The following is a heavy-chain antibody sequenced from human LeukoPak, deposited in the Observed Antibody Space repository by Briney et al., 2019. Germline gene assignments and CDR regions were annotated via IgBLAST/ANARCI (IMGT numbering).Heavy chain of an antibody. Sequence: PSETLSLTCTVSGASISSTTYYWGWIRQPPRKGLEWIASIYYSGSTYYNPSLKSRVTISVDTSKNQFSLKLSSVTAADTAVYYCARPVYYDSSGYYDYWGQGTLVTVSS. CDR2: IYYSGST. J-gene: IGHJ4*02. CDR3: ARPVYYDSSGYYDY. CDR1: GASISSTTYY. D-gene: IGHD3-22*01. V-gene: IGHV4-39*01.